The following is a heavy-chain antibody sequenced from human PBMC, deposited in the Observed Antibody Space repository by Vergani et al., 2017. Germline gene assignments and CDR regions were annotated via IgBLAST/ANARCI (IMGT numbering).Heavy chain of an antibody. CDR3: ARDKPHHMTGYSSSWYFAFDI. CDR1: GYTFTSYY. D-gene: IGHD6-13*01. J-gene: IGHJ3*02. V-gene: IGHV1-46*01. CDR2: INPSGGST. Sequence: QVQLVQSGAEAKKPGASVKVSCKASGYTFTSYYMHWVRQAPGQGLEWMGIINPSGGSTSYAQKFQGRVTMTRDTSTSTVYMELSSLRSEDTAVYYCARDKPHHMTGYSSSWYFAFDIWGQGTMVTVSS.